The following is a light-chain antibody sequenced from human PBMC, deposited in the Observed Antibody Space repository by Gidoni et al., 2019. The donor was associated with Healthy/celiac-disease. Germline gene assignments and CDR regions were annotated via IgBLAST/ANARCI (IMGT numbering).Light chain of an antibody. Sequence: IVLTPSPGPLSLSPGERATLSRRASQSVSSSYLAWYQQKPGQAPRLLIYGASSRATGIPDRFSGSGSGTDFTITISRLEPEDFAVYYWQQYGSSGLTFGGGTKVEIK. CDR2: GAS. V-gene: IGKV3-20*01. CDR3: QQYGSSGLT. CDR1: QSVSSSY. J-gene: IGKJ4*01.